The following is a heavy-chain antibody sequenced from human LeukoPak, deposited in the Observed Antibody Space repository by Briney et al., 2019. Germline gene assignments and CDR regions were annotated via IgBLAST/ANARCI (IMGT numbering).Heavy chain of an antibody. J-gene: IGHJ4*02. D-gene: IGHD6-19*01. CDR2: IYYCGST. V-gene: IGHV4-39*01. CDR1: GGSISSSSYY. CDR3: ARRGSGWYYFDY. Sequence: SETLSLTCTVSGGSISSSSYYWGWIRQPPGKGLEWIGSIYYCGSTYYNPSLKSRVTISVDTSKNQFSLKLSSVTAADTAVYYCARRGSGWYYFDYWGQGTLVTVSS.